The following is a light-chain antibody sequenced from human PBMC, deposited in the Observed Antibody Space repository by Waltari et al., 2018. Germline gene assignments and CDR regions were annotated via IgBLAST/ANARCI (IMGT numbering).Light chain of an antibody. Sequence: SSELTQDPAVSVALGQTVRITCQGASLRIYYGSWGRQKQGKAPELVIYGKNNRPSGIPDLFSASSSGNTASLTIPGAQAEDEADYYCTSRDISGDVVFGGGTKLTVL. CDR1: SLRIYY. CDR2: GKN. V-gene: IGLV3-19*01. J-gene: IGLJ3*02. CDR3: TSRDISGDVV.